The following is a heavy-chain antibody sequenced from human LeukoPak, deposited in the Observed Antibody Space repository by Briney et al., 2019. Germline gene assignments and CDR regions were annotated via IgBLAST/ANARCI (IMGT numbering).Heavy chain of an antibody. CDR3: ARNYDYVWGRYRYNAFDI. V-gene: IGHV4-59*01. CDR2: IYYSGST. J-gene: IGHJ3*02. D-gene: IGHD3-16*02. CDR1: GGSISSYY. Sequence: SETLSLTCTVSGGSISSYYWSWIRQPPGKGLEWIGYIYYSGSTNHNPSLKSRVTISVDTSKNQFSLKLSSVTAADTAVYYCARNYDYVWGRYRYNAFDIWGQGTMVTVSS.